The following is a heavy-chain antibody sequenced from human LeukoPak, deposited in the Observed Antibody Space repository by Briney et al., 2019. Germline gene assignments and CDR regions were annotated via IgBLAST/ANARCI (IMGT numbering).Heavy chain of an antibody. J-gene: IGHJ4*02. CDR1: GFTVSSNY. CDR3: AKGGDGDDFDY. CDR2: IYSGGTT. D-gene: IGHD2-21*02. V-gene: IGHV3-66*01. Sequence: PAGSLRLSCAASGFTVSSNYMSWVRQAPGKGLEWVSVIYSGGTTYYADSVKGRFTISRDNSKNTLYLQMNSLRAEDAAVYYCAKGGDGDDFDYWGQGTLVTVSS.